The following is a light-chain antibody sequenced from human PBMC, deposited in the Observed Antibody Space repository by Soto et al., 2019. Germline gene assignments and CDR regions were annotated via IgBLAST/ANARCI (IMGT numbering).Light chain of an antibody. CDR1: QSISSY. CDR2: GAS. CDR3: QQYGTSSRT. Sequence: GDRVTITCRASQSISSYLNWYQQKPGKAPKLLIYGASSLQSGVPARFSGSGSATEFTLSISSLQPDDFATYYCQQYGTSSRTFGQGTKVDIK. V-gene: IGKV1-39*02. J-gene: IGKJ1*01.